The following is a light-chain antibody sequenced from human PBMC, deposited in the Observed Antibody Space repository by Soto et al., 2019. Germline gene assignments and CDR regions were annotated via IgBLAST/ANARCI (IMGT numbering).Light chain of an antibody. CDR2: DAS. CDR1: QSISGW. V-gene: IGKV1-5*01. J-gene: IGKJ2*01. CDR3: QQYNSYLYT. Sequence: DIPMTQSPSTLSASVGDRVTITCRASQSISGWLAWYQQRPGKAPKLLICDASSLESGVPSRFSGSGSGTEFTLTISSLQPDDFATYYCQQYNSYLYTFGQGTKLEIK.